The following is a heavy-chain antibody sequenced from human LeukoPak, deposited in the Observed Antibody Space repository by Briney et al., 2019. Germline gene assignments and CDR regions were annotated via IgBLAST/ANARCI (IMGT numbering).Heavy chain of an antibody. V-gene: IGHV3-30*02. CDR2: ILYEGSNK. J-gene: IGHJ4*02. CDR3: AKDIGFGELSGLFDY. Sequence: PVGSLRLSRAASGFTFSSYGMHWVRQAPGKGLEWGAFILYEGSNKYYADSVKGRFTISRDNSKNTLYLQMNSMRAEDTAVYYCAKDIGFGELSGLFDYWGQGTLVTVSS. CDR1: GFTFSSYG. D-gene: IGHD3-10*01.